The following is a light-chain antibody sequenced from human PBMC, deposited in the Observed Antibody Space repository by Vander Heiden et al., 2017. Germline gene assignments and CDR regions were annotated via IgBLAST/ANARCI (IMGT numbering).Light chain of an antibody. Sequence: QPVLPRPPSASGPPGQRVTISCSGSSSNIGSRTVNWYQHLPGTAPKLLIYSNNQRPSGVPDRISASKSGTSASLAVSGLQSEDEADYYCSAWDNSLNAWVFGGGTKLTVL. V-gene: IGLV1-44*01. CDR1: SSNIGSRT. CDR2: SNN. CDR3: SAWDNSLNAWV. J-gene: IGLJ3*02.